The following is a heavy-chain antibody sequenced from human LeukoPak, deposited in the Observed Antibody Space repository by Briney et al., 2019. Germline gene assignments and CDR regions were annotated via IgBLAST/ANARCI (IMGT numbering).Heavy chain of an antibody. CDR2: ISGSGTTT. CDR1: GFTFSRFA. CDR3: ARDGDFWSGYWWVDKPLYYYYGMDV. D-gene: IGHD3-3*01. V-gene: IGHV3-23*01. Sequence: PGGSLRLSCVASGFTFSRFAMSWVRQAPGKGLEYVSAISGSGTTTYFADSVQGRFTVSRDNAKNSLYLQMNSLRAEDTAVYYCARDGDFWSGYWWVDKPLYYYYGMDVWGQGTTVTVSS. J-gene: IGHJ6*02.